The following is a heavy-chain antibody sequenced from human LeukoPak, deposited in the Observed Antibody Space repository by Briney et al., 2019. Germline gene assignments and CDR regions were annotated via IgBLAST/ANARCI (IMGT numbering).Heavy chain of an antibody. J-gene: IGHJ4*01. Sequence: VTSVKVSCKASGYTFPTYGISWVRQAPGQGLEWMGWISASNGDTNYAQKLQGRVTMTTDTSTSTAYMELRSLRSDDTAVYYCARGRGVVTYFDCWGQEPWSPSPQ. CDR3: ARGRGVVTYFDC. CDR1: GYTFPTYG. CDR2: ISASNGDT. D-gene: IGHD2-15*01. V-gene: IGHV1-18*01.